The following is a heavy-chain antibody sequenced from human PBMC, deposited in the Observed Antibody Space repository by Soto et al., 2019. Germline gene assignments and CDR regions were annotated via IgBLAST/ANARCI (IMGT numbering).Heavy chain of an antibody. D-gene: IGHD6-25*01. CDR3: VRDVGQAARNV. V-gene: IGHV4-59*01. CDR2: IYYSGST. CDR1: GDSISSFY. J-gene: IGHJ4*02. Sequence: QVQLQESGPGLVKPSETLSLTCIVSGDSISSFYWSWIRQPPGKGLEWIGHIYYSGSTNYNPSLKSRVTISVDTSKNQFSLKLTSVTAADTAVYYCVRDVGQAARNVWGKGTLVTVSS.